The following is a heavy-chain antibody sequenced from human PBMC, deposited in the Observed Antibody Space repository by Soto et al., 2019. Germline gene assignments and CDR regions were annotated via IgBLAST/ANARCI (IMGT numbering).Heavy chain of an antibody. D-gene: IGHD1-26*01. Sequence: RGSLRLSCAASGITFRNYAMSWVRQAPGKGLEWVSSISGSGGSTYYADSVKGRFTISRDNSKNTLYLQMNSLRAEDTAVYYCAKDPEWELPKYYFDYWGQGTLVTVSS. J-gene: IGHJ4*02. CDR3: AKDPEWELPKYYFDY. CDR2: ISGSGGST. CDR1: GITFRNYA. V-gene: IGHV3-23*01.